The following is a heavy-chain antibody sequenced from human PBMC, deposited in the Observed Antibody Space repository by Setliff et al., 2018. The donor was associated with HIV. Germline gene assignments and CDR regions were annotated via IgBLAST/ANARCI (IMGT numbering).Heavy chain of an antibody. CDR3: ARVSYDYASYYMDV. J-gene: IGHJ6*03. CDR1: GYSISSGYY. D-gene: IGHD3-16*01. V-gene: IGHV4-38-2*01. Sequence: SETLSLTCAVSGYSISSGYYWGWIRQPPGKGLEWIGTIYQSGSTNYNPSLKSRVTISLDTSKNQFSLKLSSVTAADTAVYYCARVSYDYASYYMDVWGKGTTVTVS. CDR2: IYQSGST.